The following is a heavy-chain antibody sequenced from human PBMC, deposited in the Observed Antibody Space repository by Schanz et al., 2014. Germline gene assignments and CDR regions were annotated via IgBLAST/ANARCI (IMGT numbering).Heavy chain of an antibody. CDR3: ARGYSSSMDV. D-gene: IGHD6-6*01. CDR2: ISGSGGST. J-gene: IGHJ4*02. V-gene: IGHV3-23*04. CDR1: GFTFSSYA. Sequence: LLVESGGGFVQPGGSLRLSCAASGFTFSSYAMSWVRQAPGKGLEWVSAISGSGGSTYYADSVKGRFTISRDNAKKSLDLHMNSLTAEDTAVYYCARGYSSSMDVWGQGTLVTVSS.